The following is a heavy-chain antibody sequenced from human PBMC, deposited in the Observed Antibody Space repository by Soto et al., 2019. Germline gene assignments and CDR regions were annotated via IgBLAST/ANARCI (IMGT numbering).Heavy chain of an antibody. CDR1: GFTFSSYW. J-gene: IGHJ6*03. Sequence: GGSLRLSCAASGFTFSSYWMHWVRQAPGKGLVWVSRINSDGSSTSYADSVKGRFTISRDNAKNTLYLQMNSLRAEDTAVYYCARIAAKLTYYYYYMDVWGKGTTVTVSS. CDR2: INSDGSST. D-gene: IGHD6-13*01. V-gene: IGHV3-74*01. CDR3: ARIAAKLTYYYYYMDV.